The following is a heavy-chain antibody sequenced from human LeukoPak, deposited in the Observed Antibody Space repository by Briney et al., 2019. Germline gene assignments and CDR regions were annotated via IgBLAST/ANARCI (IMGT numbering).Heavy chain of an antibody. CDR3: ARDRAIVVVTATGDY. CDR2: ISYDGSNK. V-gene: IGHV3-30-3*01. D-gene: IGHD2-21*02. J-gene: IGHJ4*02. CDR1: GFIFNNYW. Sequence: GGSLRLSCAASGFIFNNYWMTWVRQTPGKGLEWVAVISYDGSNKYYADSVKGRFTISRDNSKNTLYLQMNSLRAEDTAVYYCARDRAIVVVTATGDYWGQGTLVTVSS.